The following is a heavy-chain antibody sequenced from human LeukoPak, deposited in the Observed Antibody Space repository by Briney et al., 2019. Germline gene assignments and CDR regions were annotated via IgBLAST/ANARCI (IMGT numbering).Heavy chain of an antibody. J-gene: IGHJ4*02. V-gene: IGHV3-30*02. Sequence: GGSLRLSCAASGFTFSSYGMHWVRQAPGEGLEWVAFIRYDGSNKYYADSVKGRFTISRDNSKNTLYLQMNSLRAEDTAVYYCAKDLEYYFDYWGQGTLVIVSS. CDR2: IRYDGSNK. CDR3: AKDLEYYFDY. CDR1: GFTFSSYG.